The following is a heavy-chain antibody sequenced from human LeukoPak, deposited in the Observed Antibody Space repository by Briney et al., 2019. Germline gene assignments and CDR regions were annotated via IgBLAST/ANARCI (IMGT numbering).Heavy chain of an antibody. D-gene: IGHD3-9*01. V-gene: IGHV4-30-2*01. J-gene: IGHJ4*02. Sequence: PSQTPSLTCTVSGGSISSGGYYWSWIRQPPGKGLEWIGYIYHSGSTYYNPSLKSRVTISVDRSKNQFSLRLSSVTAADTAVYYCARVLTAYYRIDYWGQGTLVTVSS. CDR1: GGSISSGGYY. CDR2: IYHSGST. CDR3: ARVLTAYYRIDY.